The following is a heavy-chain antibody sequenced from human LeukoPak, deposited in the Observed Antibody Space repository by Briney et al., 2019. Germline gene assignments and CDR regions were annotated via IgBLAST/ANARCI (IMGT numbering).Heavy chain of an antibody. CDR1: GYTFTGYY. CDR3: ARGIGGYYYMDV. CDR2: INPNNGGT. D-gene: IGHD3-10*01. V-gene: IGHV1-2*02. J-gene: IGHJ6*03. Sequence: ASVKVSCKASGYTFTGYYMHWVRHAPGQGLEWMGWINPNNGGTNYAQKFQGRVTMTRDTSISTAYMQLSRLRSDDTAVYYCARGIGGYYYMDVWGKGTAVTVPS.